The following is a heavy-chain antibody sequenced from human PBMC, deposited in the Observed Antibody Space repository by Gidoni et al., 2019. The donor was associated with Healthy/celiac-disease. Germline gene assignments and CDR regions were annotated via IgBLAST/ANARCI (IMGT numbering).Heavy chain of an antibody. J-gene: IGHJ4*02. D-gene: IGHD3-10*01. CDR2: ISGNSGSI. CDR1: GFTFDDYA. CDR3: AKDSDLLWFGEDPPFDY. Sequence: EVQLVESGGGLVQPGRSLRLSCAASGFTFDDYAMDWVRQAPGKGLEWVSGISGNSGSIGYADSVKGRFTISRDNAKNSLYLQMNSLRAEDTALYYCAKDSDLLWFGEDPPFDYWGQGTLVTVSS. V-gene: IGHV3-9*01.